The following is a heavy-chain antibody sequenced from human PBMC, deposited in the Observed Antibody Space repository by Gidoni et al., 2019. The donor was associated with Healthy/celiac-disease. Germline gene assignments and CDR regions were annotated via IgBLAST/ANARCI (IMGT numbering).Heavy chain of an antibody. CDR1: GFTFSSYA. CDR3: AKSDAGFRARGAAFDI. D-gene: IGHD3-10*01. J-gene: IGHJ3*02. CDR2: ISGSGGST. V-gene: IGHV3-23*01. Sequence: EVQLLESGGGLVQPGGSLRLSCAASGFTFSSYARSWVRQAPGKGLGWVSAISGSGGSTYYADSVKGRFTISRDNSKNTLYLQMNSLRAEDTAVYYCAKSDAGFRARGAAFDIWGQGTMVTVSS.